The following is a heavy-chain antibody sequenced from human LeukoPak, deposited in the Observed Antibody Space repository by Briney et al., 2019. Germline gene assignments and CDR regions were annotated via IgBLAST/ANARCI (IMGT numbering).Heavy chain of an antibody. CDR3: AREWGHYYDA. Sequence: ASLKVSCKTSGYTFINYAITWVRQAPGHGLEWMGGIRADNGHTSYTHNLQGRVTMTTDTATRTAYMELRSLRSADTAIYYCAREWGHYYDAWGQGTVVTVSP. CDR2: IRADNGHT. D-gene: IGHD3-22*01. J-gene: IGHJ3*01. CDR1: GYTFINYA. V-gene: IGHV1-18*01.